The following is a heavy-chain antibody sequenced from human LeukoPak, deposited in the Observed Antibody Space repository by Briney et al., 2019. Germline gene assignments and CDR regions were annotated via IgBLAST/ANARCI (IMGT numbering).Heavy chain of an antibody. J-gene: IGHJ6*03. Sequence: SETLSLTCTVSGGSISSSSHYWGWIRQPPGKGLEWIGSMYYRGSTYHNPSLKSRVTISVDTSKNQFSLKLSSVTAADTAVYYCARGGRTTSRTIDYYYYYYMDVWGKGTTATVSS. CDR1: GGSISSSSHY. CDR3: ARGGRTTSRTIDYYYYYYMDV. V-gene: IGHV4-39*07. CDR2: MYYRGST. D-gene: IGHD4-11*01.